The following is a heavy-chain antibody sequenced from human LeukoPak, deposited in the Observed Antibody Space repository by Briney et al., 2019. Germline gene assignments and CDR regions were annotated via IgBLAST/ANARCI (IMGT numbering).Heavy chain of an antibody. J-gene: IGHJ4*02. CDR1: GYTFTSYG. Sequence: ASVKVSCTASGYTFTSYGISWVRQAPGQGHEWMGWISAYNGTTNYDKKLQGRVTMTTDTSTRTAYTAKRSPRSAAPAAYYCAGVWRFLGWLSDDNDYWGQGTLVTVSS. V-gene: IGHV1-18*01. CDR2: ISAYNGTT. CDR3: AGVWRFLGWLSDDNDY. D-gene: IGHD3-3*01.